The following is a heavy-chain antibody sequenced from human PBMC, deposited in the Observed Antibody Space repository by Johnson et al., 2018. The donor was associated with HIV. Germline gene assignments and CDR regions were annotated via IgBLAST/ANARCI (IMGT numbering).Heavy chain of an antibody. CDR3: AKAVGGYAFDI. CDR2: INWNGGST. D-gene: IGHD1-26*01. Sequence: VQLVESGGGVVRPGGSLRLSCEASGFTFEDYGMSWVRQVPGKGLEWVSGINWNGGSTGYADSVKGRFTISRDNSKNTLYLQMNSLRVEDTAVYYCAKAVGGYAFDIWGQGTMVTVSS. V-gene: IGHV3-20*04. J-gene: IGHJ3*02. CDR1: GFTFEDYG.